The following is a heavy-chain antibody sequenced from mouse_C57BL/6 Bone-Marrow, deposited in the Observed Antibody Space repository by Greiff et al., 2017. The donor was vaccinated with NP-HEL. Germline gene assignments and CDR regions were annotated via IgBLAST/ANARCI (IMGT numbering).Heavy chain of an antibody. CDR1: GFTFSSYG. CDR3: ENPYDYGVAWFAY. D-gene: IGHD2-4*01. CDR2: ISSGGSYT. J-gene: IGHJ3*01. V-gene: IGHV5-6*01. Sequence: EVKLVESGGDLVKPGGSLKLSCAASGFTFSSYGMSWVRQTPDKRLEWVATISSGGSYTYYPDSVKGRFTISRDNAKNTLYLQMSSLKSEDTAMYYCENPYDYGVAWFAYWGQGTLVTVSA.